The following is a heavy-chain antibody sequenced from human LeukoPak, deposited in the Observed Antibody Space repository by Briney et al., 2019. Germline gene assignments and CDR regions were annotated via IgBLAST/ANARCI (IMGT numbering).Heavy chain of an antibody. Sequence: AASVKISCKVSGYTFTDYYMHWVQQAPGKGLEWMGLVDPEDGETIYAEKFQGRVTITADTSTDTAYMELSSLRSEDTAVYYCATGGVGASSRPHDAFDTWGQGTMVTVSS. CDR1: GYTFTDYY. D-gene: IGHD1-26*01. J-gene: IGHJ3*02. V-gene: IGHV1-69-2*01. CDR3: ATGGVGASSRPHDAFDT. CDR2: VDPEDGET.